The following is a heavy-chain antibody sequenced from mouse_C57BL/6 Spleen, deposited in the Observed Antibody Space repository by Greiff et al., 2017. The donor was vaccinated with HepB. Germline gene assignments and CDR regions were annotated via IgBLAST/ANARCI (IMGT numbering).Heavy chain of an antibody. CDR1: GYTFTSYW. Sequence: VQLQQPGAELVRPGTSVKLSCKASGYTFTSYWMHWVKQRPGQGLEWIGVIDPSDSYTNYNQKFKGKATLTVDTSSSTAYMQLSSLTSEDSAVYNGARGRSDYWGQGTTLTVSS. CDR2: IDPSDSYT. V-gene: IGHV1-59*01. CDR3: ARGRSDY. J-gene: IGHJ2*01.